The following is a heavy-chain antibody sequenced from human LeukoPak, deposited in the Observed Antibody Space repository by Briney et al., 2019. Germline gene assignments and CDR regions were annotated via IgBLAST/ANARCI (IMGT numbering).Heavy chain of an antibody. CDR1: GCTFSIHE. Sequence: SGGSLRLSCAASGCTFSIHEMNWVREAPREGLGCGSYITSRRSTIYYADSVKGVFTISRDNVKKSLYLQMNSLRSKDTAVYYCARELVAFDYWGQGTLVTVSS. D-gene: IGHD3-9*01. CDR3: ARELVAFDY. J-gene: IGHJ4*02. CDR2: ITSRRSTI. V-gene: IGHV3-48*03.